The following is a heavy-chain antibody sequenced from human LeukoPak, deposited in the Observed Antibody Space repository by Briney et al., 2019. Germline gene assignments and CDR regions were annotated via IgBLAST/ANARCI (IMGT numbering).Heavy chain of an antibody. CDR1: GFTFSSYW. CDR3: AGDDDLDYGGNSGSFAY. Sequence: GGSLRLSCAASGFTFSSYWMHWVRQAPGKGLVWVSRINSDGSSTSYADSVKGRFTISRDNAKNTLYLQMNSLGAEDTAVYYCAGDDDLDYGGNSGSFAYWGQGTLVTVSS. D-gene: IGHD4-23*01. J-gene: IGHJ4*02. CDR2: INSDGSST. V-gene: IGHV3-74*01.